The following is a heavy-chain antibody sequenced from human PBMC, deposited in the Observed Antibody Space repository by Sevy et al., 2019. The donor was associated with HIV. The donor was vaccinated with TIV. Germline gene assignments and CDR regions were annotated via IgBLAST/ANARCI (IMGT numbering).Heavy chain of an antibody. Sequence: GGSVRLSCAASGFTFSYSGMHWVRQAPGKGLEWLTFIQFDGSSQYYADSVKGRFTILRDNSKNTLYLQMNSLRGDDTAVYYCAKNTAAVGVGGFDYWGQGALVTVSS. CDR2: IQFDGSSQ. V-gene: IGHV3-30*02. CDR1: GFTFSYSG. D-gene: IGHD2-8*01. CDR3: AKNTAAVGVGGFDY. J-gene: IGHJ4*02.